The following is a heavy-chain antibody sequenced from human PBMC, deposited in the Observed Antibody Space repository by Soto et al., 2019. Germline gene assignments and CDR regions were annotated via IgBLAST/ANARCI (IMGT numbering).Heavy chain of an antibody. D-gene: IGHD6-13*01. CDR1: GFTFSSYA. CDR3: AKAVLPGYSSSRPYFDY. J-gene: IGHJ4*02. V-gene: IGHV3-23*01. CDR2: ISGSGGST. Sequence: RLSCAASGFTFSSYAMSWVRQAPGKGLEWVSAISGSGGSTYYADSVKGRFTISRDNSKNTLYLQMNSLRAEDTAVYYCAKAVLPGYSSSRPYFDYWGQGTLVTVSS.